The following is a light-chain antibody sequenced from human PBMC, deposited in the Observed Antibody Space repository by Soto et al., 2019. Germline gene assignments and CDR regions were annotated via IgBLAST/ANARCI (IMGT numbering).Light chain of an antibody. CDR1: SSDVGAYNY. Sequence: QSVLTQPASVSGSLGQSITISCTGTSSDVGAYNYVSWYQQQPGKAPKLMISEVSNRPSGVSNRFSGSKSGTSASLAISGIQSGDQGDYSCAAWDDRLNGFYVFGTGTKVTVL. V-gene: IGLV2-14*01. CDR2: EVS. J-gene: IGLJ1*01. CDR3: AAWDDRLNGFYV.